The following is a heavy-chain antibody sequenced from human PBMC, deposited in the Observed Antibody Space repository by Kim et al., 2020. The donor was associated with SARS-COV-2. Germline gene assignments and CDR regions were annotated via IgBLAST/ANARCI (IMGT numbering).Heavy chain of an antibody. CDR2: KWYN. J-gene: IGHJ3*02. Sequence: KWYNDYAVSVKSRITINPDTSKTQFSLQLNSVTPGDTAVYYCARGNRFDIWGQGTMVTVSS. CDR3: ARGNRFDI. V-gene: IGHV6-1*01.